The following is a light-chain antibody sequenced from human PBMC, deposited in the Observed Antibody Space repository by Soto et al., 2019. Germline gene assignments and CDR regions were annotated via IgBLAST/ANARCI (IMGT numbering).Light chain of an antibody. Sequence: QSVLTQPPSASGTPGQRVTISCSGSSSNIGSNTVNWYQQLPGTAPKLLIYSNNQPPSGVPDRFSGSKSGTSASLAISGLQAEDDADYYCAAWDDSLNAVVFGGVTKLTVL. CDR2: SNN. V-gene: IGLV1-44*01. J-gene: IGLJ2*01. CDR3: AAWDDSLNAVV. CDR1: SSNIGSNT.